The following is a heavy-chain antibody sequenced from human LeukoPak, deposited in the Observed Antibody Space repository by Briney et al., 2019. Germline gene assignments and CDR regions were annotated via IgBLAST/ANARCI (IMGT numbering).Heavy chain of an antibody. CDR3: ARVASSVADV. Sequence: SETLSLTCTVSGASIKTFYWSWIRQPAGKGLEWIGRISPSGSTNYNPSLKSRVTMSVDSSKNQFSLNLRSVTAADTAVYYCARVASSVADVWGQGTAITVSS. D-gene: IGHD3-22*01. J-gene: IGHJ6*02. CDR1: GASIKTFY. CDR2: ISPSGST. V-gene: IGHV4-4*07.